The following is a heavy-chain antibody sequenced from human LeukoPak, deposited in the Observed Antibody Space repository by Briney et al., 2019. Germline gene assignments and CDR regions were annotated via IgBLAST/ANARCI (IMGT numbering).Heavy chain of an antibody. CDR3: ATQVCRGNSCYYSLDF. V-gene: IGHV1-24*01. Sequence: ASVKVSCKVSGYTFTELAMHWVRQAPGKGLEWLGGFDPDAGQTIYGQKFQGRLTMTEDTSTDTAFMDLSSLRSEDTAVYYCATQVCRGNSCYYSLDFWGQGTLVTVSS. CDR2: FDPDAGQT. D-gene: IGHD2-15*01. CDR1: GYTFTELA. J-gene: IGHJ4*01.